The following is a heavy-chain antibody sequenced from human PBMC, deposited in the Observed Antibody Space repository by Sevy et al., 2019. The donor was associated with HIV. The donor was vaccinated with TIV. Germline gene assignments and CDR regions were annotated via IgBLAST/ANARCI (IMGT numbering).Heavy chain of an antibody. V-gene: IGHV3-23*01. CDR2: ISGSGGST. J-gene: IGHJ4*02. D-gene: IGHD5-12*01. Sequence: GGSLRLSCAASGFTVSSYAMSWVRQAPGKGLEWVSAISGSGGSTYYADSVKGRFTISRDNSKNTLYLQMNSLRAEDTAVYYCAKDRKMATISGGSYFDYWGQGTLVTVSS. CDR1: GFTVSSYA. CDR3: AKDRKMATISGGSYFDY.